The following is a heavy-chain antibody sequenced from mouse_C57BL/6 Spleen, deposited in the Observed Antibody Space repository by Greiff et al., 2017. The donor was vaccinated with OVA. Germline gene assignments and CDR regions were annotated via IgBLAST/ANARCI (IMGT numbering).Heavy chain of an antibody. CDR2: ISYDGSN. J-gene: IGHJ1*03. Sequence: EVKLLESGPGLVKPSQSLSLTCSVTGYSITSGYYWNWIRQFPGNKLEWMGYISYDGSNNYNPSLKNRISITRDTSKNQFFLKLNSVTTEDTATYYCARRGSSYEDFDVWGTGTTVTVSS. CDR1: GYSITSGYY. D-gene: IGHD1-1*01. V-gene: IGHV3-6*01. CDR3: ARRGSSYEDFDV.